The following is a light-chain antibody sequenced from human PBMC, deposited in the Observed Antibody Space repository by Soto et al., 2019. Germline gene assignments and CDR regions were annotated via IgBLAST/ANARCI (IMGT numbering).Light chain of an antibody. J-gene: IGKJ5*01. CDR3: QQYSHLIT. CDR1: QSVSIY. CDR2: ASS. V-gene: IGKV1-39*01. Sequence: DIQMTQSPSTLSASVGDGVTITCRTSQSVSIYVNWYQQKPGKAPILLIYASSSLQSGVPSRFSGSGSGTDFTLTISSLQPEDIATYYCQQYSHLITFGQGTRLEIK.